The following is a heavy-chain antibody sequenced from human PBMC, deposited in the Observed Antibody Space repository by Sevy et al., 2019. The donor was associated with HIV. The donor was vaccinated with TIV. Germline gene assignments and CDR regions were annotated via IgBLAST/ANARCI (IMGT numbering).Heavy chain of an antibody. V-gene: IGHV4-39*01. J-gene: IGHJ4*02. CDR3: ARLDPSGPRDY. CDR2: IHYKGTT. CDR1: GDSISGTDYS. D-gene: IGHD5-12*01. Sequence: TLSLTCTVSGDSISGTDYSWGWIRQPPGKGLEWIGNIHYKGTTYYNPSLKSRVTVSVDTSKNQFSLRLSSVSAADTAVYYGARLDPSGPRDYWGQGTLVTVSS.